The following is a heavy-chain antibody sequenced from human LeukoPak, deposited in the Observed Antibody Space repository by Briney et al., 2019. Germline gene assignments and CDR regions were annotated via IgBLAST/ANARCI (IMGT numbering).Heavy chain of an antibody. J-gene: IGHJ5*02. V-gene: IGHV4-30-2*01. CDR2: IYHSGST. D-gene: IGHD6-13*01. CDR3: ARDQATPSSWPNWFDP. Sequence: SETLSLTCAVSGGSISSGGYSWSWIRQPPGKGLEWIGYIYHSGSTYYNPSLKSRVTISVDRSKNQFSLKLSSVTAADTAVYYCARDQATPSSWPNWFDPWGQGTLVTVSP. CDR1: GGSISSGGYS.